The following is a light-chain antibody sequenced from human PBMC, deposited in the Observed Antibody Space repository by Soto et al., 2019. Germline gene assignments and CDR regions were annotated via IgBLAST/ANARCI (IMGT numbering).Light chain of an antibody. Sequence: EIVWPQSLGTLSLSPGERATLSCRASQSVSSKLAWYPEKPGQAPRIFIYGASTRATGIPARFSGSGSGTEFNLIISSLQSEDSAVYECQQSNSWMWTCRPRTKVDI. J-gene: IGKJ1*01. V-gene: IGKV3-15*01. CDR3: QQSNSWMWT. CDR1: QSVSSK. CDR2: GAS.